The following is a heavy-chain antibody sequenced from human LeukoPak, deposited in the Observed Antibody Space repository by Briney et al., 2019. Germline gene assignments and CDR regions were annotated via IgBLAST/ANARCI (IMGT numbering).Heavy chain of an antibody. V-gene: IGHV4-30-4*01. CDR2: IYYSGST. D-gene: IGHD1-1*01. Sequence: SETLSLNCTVSGGSISSGDYYWSWIRQPPGKGLEWIGYIYYSGSTYYNPSLKSRVTISVDTSKTQFSLKLSSVTAADTAVYYCARVPIRERESYFDYWGQGTLVTVSS. J-gene: IGHJ4*02. CDR3: ARVPIRERESYFDY. CDR1: GGSISSGDYY.